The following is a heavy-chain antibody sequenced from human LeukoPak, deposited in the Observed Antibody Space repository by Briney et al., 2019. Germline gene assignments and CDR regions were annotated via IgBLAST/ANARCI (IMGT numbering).Heavy chain of an antibody. CDR3: ARDLWFGELFDY. CDR1: GFTFSSYE. V-gene: IGHV3-48*03. Sequence: GGSLRLSCAASGFTFSSYEMNWVRQAPGKGLEWVSGISGSGDRTYYEDSVKGRFTISRDNAKNSLYLQMNSLRGEDTAVYYCARDLWFGELFDYWGQGTLVTVSS. CDR2: ISGSGDRT. D-gene: IGHD3-10*01. J-gene: IGHJ4*02.